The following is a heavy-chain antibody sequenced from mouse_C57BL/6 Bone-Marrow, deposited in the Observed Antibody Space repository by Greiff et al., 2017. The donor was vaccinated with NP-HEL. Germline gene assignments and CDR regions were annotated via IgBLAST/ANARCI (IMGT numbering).Heavy chain of an antibody. J-gene: IGHJ2*01. CDR1: GFTFSSYG. V-gene: IGHV5-6*01. D-gene: IGHD2-4*01. CDR3: ARHYYYDEGGDY. Sequence: EVHLVESGGDLVKPGGSLKLSCAASGFTFSSYGMSWVRQTPDKRLEWVATISSGGSYTYYPDSVKGRFTISRDNAKNTLYLQMSSLTSEDTAMYYCARHYYYDEGGDYWGQGTTLTVSS. CDR2: ISSGGSYT.